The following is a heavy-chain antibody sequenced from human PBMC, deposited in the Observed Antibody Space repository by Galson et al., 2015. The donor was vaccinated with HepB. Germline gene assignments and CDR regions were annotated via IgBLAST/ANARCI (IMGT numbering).Heavy chain of an antibody. CDR3: ARAPGIAAAGTPNDY. D-gene: IGHD6-13*01. J-gene: IGHJ4*02. CDR2: ISSSSSTI. CDR1: GFTFSSYS. V-gene: IGHV3-48*01. Sequence: SLRLSCAASGFTFSSYSMNWVRQAPGKGLEWVSYISSSSSTIYYADSVKGRFTISRDNAKNSLYLQMNSLRAEDTAVYYCARAPGIAAAGTPNDYWGQGTLVTVSS.